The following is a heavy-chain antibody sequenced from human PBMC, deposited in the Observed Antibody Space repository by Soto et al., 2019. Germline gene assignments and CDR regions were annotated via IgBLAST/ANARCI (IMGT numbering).Heavy chain of an antibody. CDR1: GCTFGSYA. CDR3: AFDSSGYGRYFDY. V-gene: IGHV1-69*13. J-gene: IGHJ4*02. Sequence: GVSVKVSCKTSGCTFGSYAISWVRQAPGQGLEWMGGIIPIFSTPNYAQKFQGRVTITADESASTAYMELSSLRSEDTAVYYCAFDSSGYGRYFDYWGQGTLVTVSS. CDR2: IIPIFSTP. D-gene: IGHD3-22*01.